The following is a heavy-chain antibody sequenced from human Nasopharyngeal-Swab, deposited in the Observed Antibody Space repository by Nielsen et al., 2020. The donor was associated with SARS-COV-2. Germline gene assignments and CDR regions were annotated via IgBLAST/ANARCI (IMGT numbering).Heavy chain of an antibody. CDR1: GGSISSYY. CDR2: IYYSGST. Sequence: SDTLSPTFTVSGGSISSYYWSWIRQPPGKGLEWIGYIYYSGSTNYNPSLKSRVTISVDTSKNQFSLKLSSVTAADTAVYYCARSPTWIQLWYYFDYWGQGTLVTVSS. J-gene: IGHJ4*02. CDR3: ARSPTWIQLWYYFDY. V-gene: IGHV4-59*01. D-gene: IGHD5-18*01.